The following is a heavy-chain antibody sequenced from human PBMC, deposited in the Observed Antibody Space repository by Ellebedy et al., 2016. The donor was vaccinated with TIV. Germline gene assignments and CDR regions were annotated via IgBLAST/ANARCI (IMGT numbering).Heavy chain of an antibody. J-gene: IGHJ4*02. CDR3: ARAVMTQRAEPFDY. Sequence: GESLKISCAASGFRFSDYYMNWIRQAPGKGLEWISYISTSGSTISYADSVKGRFTISRNNAENSLFLQLNSLRGEDTAIYYCARAVMTQRAEPFDYWGQGTLVTVSS. D-gene: IGHD1-14*01. CDR2: ISTSGSTI. CDR1: GFRFSDYY. V-gene: IGHV3-11*01.